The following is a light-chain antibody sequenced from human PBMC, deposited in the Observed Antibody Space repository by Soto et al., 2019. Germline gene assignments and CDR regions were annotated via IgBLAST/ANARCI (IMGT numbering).Light chain of an antibody. CDR3: QQYDSSPWT. CDR1: QSVSSSY. Sequence: EIVLTQSPGTLSLSPGERATLSCRASQSVSSSYLAWYQQKPGQAPRLLIYGASSRATGIPDRFSGSGSGTDFTLTISRLEPEDLAVYCCQQYDSSPWTFGQGTKVEIK. V-gene: IGKV3-20*01. J-gene: IGKJ1*01. CDR2: GAS.